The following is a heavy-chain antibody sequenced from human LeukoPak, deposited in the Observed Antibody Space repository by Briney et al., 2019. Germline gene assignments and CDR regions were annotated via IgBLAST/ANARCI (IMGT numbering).Heavy chain of an antibody. CDR2: IKQDGSEK. J-gene: IGHJ6*03. CDR3: ARDSGYEYYYYMDV. V-gene: IGHV3-7*01. Sequence: GGSLRLSCAASGFTFSSYWMSWVRQAPGRGLEWMANIKQDGSEKYYADSVKGRFTISRDNAKNSLYLQMNSLRAEDTAVYYCARDSGYEYYYYMDVWGKGTTVTVSS. CDR1: GFTFSSYW. D-gene: IGHD1-26*01.